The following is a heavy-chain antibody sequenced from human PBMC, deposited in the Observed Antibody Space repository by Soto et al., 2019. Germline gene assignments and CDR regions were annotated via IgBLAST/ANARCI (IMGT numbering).Heavy chain of an antibody. CDR2: MNPNSGNT. CDR1: GYTFTSYD. D-gene: IGHD3-9*01. J-gene: IGHJ6*02. V-gene: IGHV1-8*01. CDR3: ARGPSPGGFDWLWVAYYYYGMDV. Sequence: ASVKVSCKASGYTFTSYDINWVRQATGQGLEWMGWMNPNSGNTGYAQKFQGRVTMTRNTSISTAYMELSSLRSEDTAVYYCARGPSPGGFDWLWVAYYYYGMDVWGQGTTVTV.